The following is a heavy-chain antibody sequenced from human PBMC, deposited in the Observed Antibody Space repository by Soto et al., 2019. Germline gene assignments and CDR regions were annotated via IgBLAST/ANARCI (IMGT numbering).Heavy chain of an antibody. V-gene: IGHV1-46*01. CDR1: GYTFTHYY. CDR2: INPSGGST. CDR3: ARPPFPGCINGVCYPCDH. D-gene: IGHD2-8*01. Sequence: QVQLVQSGAEVKKPGASVKVSCKASGYTFTHYYIHWVRQAPGQGLEWMGMINPSGGSTDYAQKFQGRVTMTTDTSTTTVYMELSSLRSDDTAVSYCARPPFPGCINGVCYPCDHWGQGTLVTVSS. J-gene: IGHJ4*02.